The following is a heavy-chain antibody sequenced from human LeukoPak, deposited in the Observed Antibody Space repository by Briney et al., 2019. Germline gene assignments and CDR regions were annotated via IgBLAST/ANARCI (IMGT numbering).Heavy chain of an antibody. CDR2: LSGSGGST. Sequence: GGSLRLSCAASGFTFSPYAMSWVRQAPGKGLEWVSSLSGSGGSTYYADSVKGRFTISRDNSRKTLYVQMNSLRADDTAVYYCARNSNYDSSGYLAYWGQGTLVTVSS. CDR1: GFTFSPYA. D-gene: IGHD3-22*01. V-gene: IGHV3-23*01. J-gene: IGHJ4*02. CDR3: ARNSNYDSSGYLAY.